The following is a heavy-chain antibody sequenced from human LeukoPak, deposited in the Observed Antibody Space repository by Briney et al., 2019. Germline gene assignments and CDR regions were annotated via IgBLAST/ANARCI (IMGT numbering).Heavy chain of an antibody. V-gene: IGHV1-46*01. CDR1: GYSFTSNY. CDR3: ARDQEGFDY. Sequence: ASVKVTCKVSGYSFTSNYIHWVRQAPGQGLEWMGMIYPRDGSTSYAQRFQDRVTVTRDTSTSTVHMELSGLRSEDTAVYYCARDQEGFDYWGQGTLVTVSS. J-gene: IGHJ4*02. CDR2: IYPRDGST.